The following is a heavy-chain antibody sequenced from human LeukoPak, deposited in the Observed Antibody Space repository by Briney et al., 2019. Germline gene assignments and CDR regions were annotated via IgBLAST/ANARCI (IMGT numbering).Heavy chain of an antibody. CDR1: GGSISNYY. J-gene: IGHJ3*02. D-gene: IGHD6-19*01. Sequence: SETLSLTCTVSGGSISNYYWSWIRQPPGKGLEWIGYIYYSGSTNYNPSLKSRVTISVDTSKNQFSLKLSSVTAADTAVYYCARSIAVAAFDIWGQGTMVTVSS. V-gene: IGHV4-59*01. CDR3: ARSIAVAAFDI. CDR2: IYYSGST.